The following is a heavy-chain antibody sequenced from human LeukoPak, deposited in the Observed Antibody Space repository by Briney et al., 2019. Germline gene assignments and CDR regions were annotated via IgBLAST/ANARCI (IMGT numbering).Heavy chain of an antibody. CDR3: ARGGIAAAALVHLDY. V-gene: IGHV4-59*01. J-gene: IGHJ4*02. CDR2: IYYSEST. CDR1: GGSITSYY. D-gene: IGHD6-13*01. Sequence: SETLSLTCSVSGGSITSYYWSWIRPPPGKGREWIGYIYYSESTNYNPSLKSRVTIAVDTSKNQFSLKLSSVTAADTAVYYCARGGIAAAALVHLDYWGQGTLVTVSS.